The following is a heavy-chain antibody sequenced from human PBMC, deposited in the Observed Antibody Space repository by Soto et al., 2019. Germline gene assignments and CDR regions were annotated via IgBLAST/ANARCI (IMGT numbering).Heavy chain of an antibody. CDR2: IIPIFGTV. V-gene: IGHV1-69*05. CDR1: VGTFSNYA. D-gene: IGHD3-22*01. CDR3: ATGGEMYYYDHSGWQ. J-gene: IGHJ1*01. Sequence: QVQLVQSWAEVKKPGSSVKVSGKAAVGTFSNYALYWLRQAPGQWLEWMGGIIPIFGTVRHAQNFQGRVTTNSHESKATSYMELRSLRYDERSMYNCATGGEMYYYDHSGWQWGQGNLVTVSS.